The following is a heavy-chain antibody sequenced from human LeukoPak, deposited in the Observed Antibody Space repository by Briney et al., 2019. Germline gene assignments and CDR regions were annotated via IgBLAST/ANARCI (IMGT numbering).Heavy chain of an antibody. CDR3: AKDGSGSYRGDAFDI. Sequence: GGPLRLSCAASGFTFSSYAMSWVRQAPGKGLEWVSAISGSGGSTYYADSVKGRFTISRDNSKNTLYLQMNSLRAEDTAVYYCAKDGSGSYRGDAFDIWGQGTMVTVSS. CDR2: ISGSGGST. V-gene: IGHV3-23*01. J-gene: IGHJ3*02. D-gene: IGHD3-10*01. CDR1: GFTFSSYA.